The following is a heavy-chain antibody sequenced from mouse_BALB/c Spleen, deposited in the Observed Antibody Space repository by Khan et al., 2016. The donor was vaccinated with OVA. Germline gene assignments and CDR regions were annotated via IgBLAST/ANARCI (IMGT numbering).Heavy chain of an antibody. D-gene: IGHD2-13*01. V-gene: IGHV1S81*02. CDR3: TRSAYGDPFAY. J-gene: IGHJ3*01. Sequence: VQLQESGAELVKPGTSVKLSCKASGYTFTSYYMYWVKKRPGQGLEWIGGINPSDGGTIFNEKFKSKATLTVEKSSSTAYMQLSSLTSEDSAVYYCTRSAYGDPFAYWGQGTLVTVSA. CDR1: GYTFTSYY. CDR2: INPSDGGT.